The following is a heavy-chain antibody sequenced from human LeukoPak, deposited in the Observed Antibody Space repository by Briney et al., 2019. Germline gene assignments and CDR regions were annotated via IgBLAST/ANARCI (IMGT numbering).Heavy chain of an antibody. CDR2: ICYDGSNK. J-gene: IGHJ3*02. CDR1: GFTFSSYG. Sequence: GGSLRLSCAASGFTFSSYGMHWVRQAPGKGLEWVAIICYDGSNKYYADSVKGRFTDSKDNSKNTLYLQVNSLRAEDTAMYYCARNILFAFDIWGQGTMVTVSS. D-gene: IGHD2/OR15-2a*01. V-gene: IGHV3-33*01. CDR3: ARNILFAFDI.